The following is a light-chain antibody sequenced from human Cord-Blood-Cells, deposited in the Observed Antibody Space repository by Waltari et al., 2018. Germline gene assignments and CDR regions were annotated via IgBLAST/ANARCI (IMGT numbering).Light chain of an antibody. Sequence: QSVLTQPPSASGTPGQRVTISCSGSSSNIGSNTVNWYQQLPGTAPKLLIYSNNHRPSGVPGRFSGSKSGTSASLAIRGLQSEDEADYYCAAWDDSLNGRWVFGGGTKLTVL. V-gene: IGLV1-44*01. J-gene: IGLJ3*02. CDR1: SSNIGSNT. CDR3: AAWDDSLNGRWV. CDR2: SNN.